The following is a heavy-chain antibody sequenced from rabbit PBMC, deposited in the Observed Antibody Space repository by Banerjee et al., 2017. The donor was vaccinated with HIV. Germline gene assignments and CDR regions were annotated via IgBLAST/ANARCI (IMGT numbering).Heavy chain of an antibody. CDR1: GFDFISNA. CDR2: IYSGSSGRT. J-gene: IGHJ4*01. Sequence: QSLEESGGDLVKPGASLTLTCTASGFDFISNAMCWVRQAPGKGLEWIACIYSGSSGRTVYASWAKGRFTISKTSSTTVTLQMTSLTAADMATYFCARDNAGSSYYFNFWGQGTLVTVS. V-gene: IGHV1S40*01. CDR3: ARDNAGSSYYFNF. D-gene: IGHD8-1*01.